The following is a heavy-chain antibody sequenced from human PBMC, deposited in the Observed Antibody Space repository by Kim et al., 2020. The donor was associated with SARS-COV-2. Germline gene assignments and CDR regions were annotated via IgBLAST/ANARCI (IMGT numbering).Heavy chain of an antibody. D-gene: IGHD5-18*01. CDR3: ARDQKGRYSYGPGY. Sequence: GGSLRLSCAASGFTFSSYAMHWVRQAPGKGLEWVAVISYDGSNKYYADSVKGRFTISRDNSKNTLYLQMNSLRAEDTAVYYCARDQKGRYSYGPGYWGQGTLVTVSS. V-gene: IGHV3-30*04. CDR1: GFTFSSYA. J-gene: IGHJ4*02. CDR2: ISYDGSNK.